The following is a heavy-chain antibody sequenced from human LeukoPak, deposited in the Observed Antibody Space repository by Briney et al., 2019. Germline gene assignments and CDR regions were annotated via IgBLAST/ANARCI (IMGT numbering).Heavy chain of an antibody. D-gene: IGHD2-15*01. J-gene: IGHJ6*03. CDR2: IYYSGST. Sequence: PSETLSLTCAVYGGSFSGYYWSWIRQPPGKGLEWIGSIYYSGSTYYNPSLKSRVTISVDTSKNQFSLKLSSVTAADTAVYYCARTMEGYCSGGSCYQYSYYMDVWGKGTTVTVSS. V-gene: IGHV4-34*01. CDR1: GGSFSGYY. CDR3: ARTMEGYCSGGSCYQYSYYMDV.